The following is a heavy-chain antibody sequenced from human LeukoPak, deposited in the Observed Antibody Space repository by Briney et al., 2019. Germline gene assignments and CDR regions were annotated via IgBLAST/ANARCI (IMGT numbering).Heavy chain of an antibody. CDR2: INSDGSST. Sequence: GGSPRLSCATSGFTFSSYWMHWVRQAPGKGLVWVSRINSDGSSTTYADSVKGRFTISRDNAKNTLYLQMNSLRAEDTAVYYCTRSTCSSDAFDIWGQGTVVTVSS. V-gene: IGHV3-74*01. D-gene: IGHD6-13*01. CDR3: TRSTCSSDAFDI. J-gene: IGHJ3*02. CDR1: GFTFSSYW.